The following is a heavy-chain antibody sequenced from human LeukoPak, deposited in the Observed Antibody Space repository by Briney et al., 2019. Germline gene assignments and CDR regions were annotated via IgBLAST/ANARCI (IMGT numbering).Heavy chain of an antibody. J-gene: IGHJ4*02. CDR3: TTDLTVLLWFGESPPGDY. CDR2: IKSKTDGGTT. Sequence: GGSLRLSCAASGFTFSNAWMSWVRQAPGKGLEWVGRIKSKTDGGTTDYAAPVKGRFTISRDDSKNTLYLQMNSLKTEDTAVYYCTTDLTVLLWFGESPPGDYWGQGTLATVSS. V-gene: IGHV3-15*01. CDR1: GFTFSNAW. D-gene: IGHD3-10*01.